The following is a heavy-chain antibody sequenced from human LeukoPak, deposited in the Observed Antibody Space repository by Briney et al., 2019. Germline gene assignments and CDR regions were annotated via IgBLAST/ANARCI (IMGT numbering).Heavy chain of an antibody. J-gene: IGHJ4*02. Sequence: GGSLRLSCATSGFTFNTYSMSWVRQAPGKGLEWVSLISGSGDTPYYADSVKGRFTISRDNAKNSLYLQMNSLRAEDTAVYYCARDSRRDGYNFGGQGTLVTVSS. D-gene: IGHD5-24*01. CDR1: GFTFNTYS. CDR3: ARDSRRDGYNF. V-gene: IGHV3-23*01. CDR2: ISGSGDTP.